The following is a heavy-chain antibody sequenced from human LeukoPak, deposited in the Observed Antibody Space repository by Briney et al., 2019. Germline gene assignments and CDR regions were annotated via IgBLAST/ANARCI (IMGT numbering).Heavy chain of an antibody. CDR2: FDPEDGET. V-gene: IGHV1-24*01. J-gene: IGHJ6*03. CDR3: ARPGGVLDQLLSGTPYYMDV. CDR1: GYTLTELS. Sequence: ASVKVSCKVSGYTLTELSMHWVRQAPGKGLEWMGGFDPEDGETIYAQKFQGRVTITADESTSTAYMELSSLRSEDTAVYYCARPGGVLDQLLSGTPYYMDVWGKGTTVTVSS. D-gene: IGHD2-2*01.